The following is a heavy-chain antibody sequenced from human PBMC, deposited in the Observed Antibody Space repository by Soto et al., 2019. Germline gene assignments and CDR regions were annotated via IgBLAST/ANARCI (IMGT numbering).Heavy chain of an antibody. CDR1: EFTFSSYA. V-gene: IGHV3-23*01. CDR3: ARSRVATITSFDY. J-gene: IGHJ4*02. CDR2: ISGSGGST. D-gene: IGHD5-12*01. Sequence: GGSLRLSCAASEFTFSSYAMSWVRHAPGKGLEWVSAISGSGGSTYYADSLKGRFTISRDNSKSTLHLQMNSLRAEDTALYYCARSRVATITSFDYWGQGTLVTVSS.